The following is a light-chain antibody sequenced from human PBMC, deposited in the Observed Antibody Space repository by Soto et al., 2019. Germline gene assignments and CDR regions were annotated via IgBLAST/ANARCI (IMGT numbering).Light chain of an antibody. CDR3: QSFDLSLSSPV. CDR1: NSNIGAGYD. CDR2: GNN. V-gene: IGLV1-40*01. J-gene: IGLJ2*01. Sequence: QSVLTQPPSVSGAPGQRVTISCTGSNSNIGAGYDVHWYQQLPGTTPKLLIYGNNNRPSGVPDRFSGSKSGTSASLAISGLRAEDEADYYCQSFDLSLSSPVFGGGTKVTVL.